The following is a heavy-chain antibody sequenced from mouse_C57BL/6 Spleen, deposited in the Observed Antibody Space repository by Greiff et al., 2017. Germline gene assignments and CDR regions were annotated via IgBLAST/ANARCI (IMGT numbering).Heavy chain of an antibody. CDR3: TRALYGCDGYFDV. CDR1: GFTFSSYA. J-gene: IGHJ1*03. Sequence: EVKLVESGEGLVKPGGSLKLSCAASGFTFSSYAMSWVRQTPEKRLEWVAYISSGGDYIYYADTVKGRFTISRDNARKALYLQMSSLKSEDTTIYYCTRALYGCDGYFDVWGTGTTVTVSS. D-gene: IGHD2-2*01. CDR2: ISSGGDYI. V-gene: IGHV5-9-1*02.